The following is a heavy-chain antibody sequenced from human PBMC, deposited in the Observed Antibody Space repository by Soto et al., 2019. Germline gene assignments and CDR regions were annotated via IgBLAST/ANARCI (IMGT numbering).Heavy chain of an antibody. J-gene: IGHJ1*01. V-gene: IGHV1-46*01. D-gene: IGHD2-15*01. CDR2: VNPSGGSA. CDR3: AREENCRGGTCYSEYFYH. CDR1: GYIFTAYS. Sequence: QVQLVQSGAEVKKPGASVKVSCKTSGYIFTAYSMHWVRQAPGQGLEWMGVVNPSGGSAHYAQSFEGRVTLTRDTSTSTFYMELSSLRSEDTAVYYCAREENCRGGTCYSEYFYHWGQGTLVTDSS.